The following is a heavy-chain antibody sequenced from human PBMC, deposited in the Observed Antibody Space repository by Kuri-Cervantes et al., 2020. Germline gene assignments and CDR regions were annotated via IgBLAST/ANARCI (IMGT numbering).Heavy chain of an antibody. CDR1: GGSISSYY. CDR2: IYYSGST. J-gene: IGHJ4*02. CDR3: ARKYCSSTSCYFEYSSSFYDY. D-gene: IGHD2-2*01. V-gene: IGHV4-59*08. Sequence: SETLSLTCTVSGGSISSYYWSWIRQPPGKGLEWIGCIYYSGSTNYNPSLKSRVTMSLDTSKNQFSLKLSSVTAADTAVYYCARKYCSSTSCYFEYSSSFYDYWGQGTLVTVSS.